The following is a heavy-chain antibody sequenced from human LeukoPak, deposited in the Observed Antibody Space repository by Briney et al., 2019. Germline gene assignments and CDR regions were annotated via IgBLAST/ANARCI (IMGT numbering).Heavy chain of an antibody. J-gene: IGHJ3*02. V-gene: IGHV4-61*05. CDR1: GGSISSSSYY. D-gene: IGHD3-10*01. Sequence: PSETLSLTCTVSGGSISSSSYYWGWIRQPPGKGLEWIGYIYYSGSTNYNPSLKSRVTISVDTSKNQFSLKLSSVTAADTAVYYCARSDGYGLVGIWGQGTMVTVSS. CDR2: IYYSGST. CDR3: ARSDGYGLVGI.